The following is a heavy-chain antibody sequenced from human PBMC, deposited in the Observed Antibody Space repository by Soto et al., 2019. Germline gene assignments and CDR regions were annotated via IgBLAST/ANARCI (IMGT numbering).Heavy chain of an antibody. J-gene: IGHJ4*02. Sequence: GGSLRLSCAASGFTFSSYAMHWVRQAPGKGLEWVAIISYDGYNKYYADSVKGRFTISRDNSKNTLYLQMNSLRAEDTAVYYCARDSEGQFDYWGQGTLVTVS. CDR3: ARDSEGQFDY. V-gene: IGHV3-30-3*01. CDR1: GFTFSSYA. CDR2: ISYDGYNK.